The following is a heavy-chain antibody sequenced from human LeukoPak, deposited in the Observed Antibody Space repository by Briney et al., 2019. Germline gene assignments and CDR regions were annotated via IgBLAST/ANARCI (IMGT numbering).Heavy chain of an antibody. CDR2: IKQDGSEK. Sequence: GGSLRLSCAASGFTFSSYWMSWVRQAPGKGLEGVANIKQDGSEKYYVDSVKGRFTIARDNAKNSLYLQMNSLRAEDTAVYYCARDDCSSISCYHNWFDPWGQGTLVTVSS. V-gene: IGHV3-7*01. J-gene: IGHJ5*02. CDR1: GFTFSSYW. CDR3: ARDDCSSISCYHNWFDP. D-gene: IGHD2-2*01.